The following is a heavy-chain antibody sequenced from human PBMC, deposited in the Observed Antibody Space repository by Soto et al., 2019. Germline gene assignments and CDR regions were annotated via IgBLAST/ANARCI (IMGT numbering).Heavy chain of an antibody. D-gene: IGHD2-2*01. CDR1: GFTFSSYA. CDR3: ARGWCSSTSCYQGYYYYGMDV. J-gene: IGHJ6*01. V-gene: IGHV3-30-3*01. CDR2: ISYDGSNK. Sequence: WGSLRLSCASSGFTFSSYAMHWVRQAPGKGLDLVAVISYDGSNKYYADSVKGRFTISRDNSKNTLYLQMNSLRAEDTAVYYCARGWCSSTSCYQGYYYYGMDVWGQGTTVTVSS.